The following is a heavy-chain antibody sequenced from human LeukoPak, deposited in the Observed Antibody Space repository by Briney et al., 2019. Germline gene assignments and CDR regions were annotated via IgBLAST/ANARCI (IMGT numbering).Heavy chain of an antibody. J-gene: IGHJ4*02. CDR3: AKGSRRHSSGWNDFDY. D-gene: IGHD6-19*01. V-gene: IGHV3-23*01. CDR2: ISGSGGST. CDR1: GFTFSSHA. Sequence: GGSLRLSCAASGFTFSSHAMSWVRQAPGKGLEWVSAISGSGGSTYYADAVKGRFTISRDNSKNTLYLQMNSLRAEDTAVYYCAKGSRRHSSGWNDFDYWGEGCLVTVSS.